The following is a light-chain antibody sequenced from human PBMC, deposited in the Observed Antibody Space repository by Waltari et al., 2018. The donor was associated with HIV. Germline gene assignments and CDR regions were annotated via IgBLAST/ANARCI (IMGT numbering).Light chain of an antibody. J-gene: IGLJ3*02. CDR2: AKD. CDR1: SLRKVY. Sequence: SSELTQDPAVSVALGQTARITCQGDSLRKVYASWYQQKPGQAPIVVISAKDNRPSWIPDRFSASSSGNTASLTIAGAQAEDEADYYCYSRDTSGNHRVFGGGTKLTVL. CDR3: YSRDTSGNHRV. V-gene: IGLV3-19*01.